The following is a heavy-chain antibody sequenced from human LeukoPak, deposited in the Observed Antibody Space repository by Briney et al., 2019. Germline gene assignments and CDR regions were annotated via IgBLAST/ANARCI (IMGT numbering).Heavy chain of an antibody. CDR3: ARGVYYDLGDFDY. Sequence: GASVKVSCKASGYTFTSYDINWVRQATGQGLEWMGWMNPNSGNTGYAQKFQGRVTMTRDTSISTAYMELSRLRSDDTAVYYCARGVYYDLGDFDYWGQGTLVTVSS. J-gene: IGHJ4*02. CDR2: MNPNSGNT. V-gene: IGHV1-8*01. CDR1: GYTFTSYD. D-gene: IGHD3-22*01.